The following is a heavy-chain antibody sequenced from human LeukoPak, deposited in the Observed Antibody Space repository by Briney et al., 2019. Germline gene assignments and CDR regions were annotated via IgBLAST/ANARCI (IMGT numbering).Heavy chain of an antibody. CDR2: ISAYNGNT. Sequence: GASVKVSCKASGYTFTSYGISWVRQAPGQGLEWMGWISAYNGNTNYAQKLQGRVTMTTDTSTSTAYMELRSLRSDATAVYYCAMRYTYYYYYGMDVWGQGTTVTVSS. CDR3: AMRYTYYYYYGMDV. CDR1: GYTFTSYG. V-gene: IGHV1-18*01. D-gene: IGHD2-2*02. J-gene: IGHJ6*02.